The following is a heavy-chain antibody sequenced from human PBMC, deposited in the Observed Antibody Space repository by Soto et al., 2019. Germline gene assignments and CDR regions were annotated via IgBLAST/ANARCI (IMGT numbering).Heavy chain of an antibody. CDR2: IYPGDSDI. V-gene: IGHV5-51*01. J-gene: IGHJ6*03. D-gene: IGHD3-10*01. CDR1: GYSFTSYW. CDR3: ARHIMVRRVIIISRYHYYYMDV. Sequence: EVQLVQSGAEVKKPGESLKISCKASGYSFTSYWIGWVRQMPGKGLEWMGIIYPGDSDIRYSPSFQGQVTISADKSISTAYLQWSSLKASDTAMYYCARHIMVRRVIIISRYHYYYMDVWGKGTTVTVPS.